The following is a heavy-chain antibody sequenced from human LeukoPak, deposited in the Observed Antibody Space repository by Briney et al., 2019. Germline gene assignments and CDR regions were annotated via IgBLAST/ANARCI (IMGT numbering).Heavy chain of an antibody. CDR2: ISAYNGNT. D-gene: IGHD6-25*01. J-gene: IGHJ2*01. CDR3: ASSSPYSSGYFDL. V-gene: IGHV1-18*01. CDR1: GYTFTSYG. Sequence: ASVKVSCKSPGYTFTSYGISWVRQAPGQGLEWMGWISAYNGNTNYAQKLQGRDNMTTDTSKSTVYMQMRSLRSDDTAVYYCASSSPYSSGYFDLWGRGTLVTVSS.